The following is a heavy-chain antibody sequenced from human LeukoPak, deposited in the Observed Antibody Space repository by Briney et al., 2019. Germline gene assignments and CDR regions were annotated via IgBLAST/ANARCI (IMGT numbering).Heavy chain of an antibody. V-gene: IGHV4-31*03. D-gene: IGHD7-27*01. J-gene: IGHJ6*02. CDR2: IYYNGNT. CDR3: ARGVSNWGRYYYGMDV. CDR1: GGSISSGGYY. Sequence: SETLSLTCTVSGGSISSGGYYWSWIRQHPEKGLEWIGYIYYNGNTYYNPSLKSRVIILLDTSKNQFSLRLSPVTAADTAVYYCARGVSNWGRYYYGMDVWGQGTTVTVSS.